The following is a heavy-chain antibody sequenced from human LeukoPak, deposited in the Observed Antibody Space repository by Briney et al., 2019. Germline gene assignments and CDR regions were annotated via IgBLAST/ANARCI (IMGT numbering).Heavy chain of an antibody. V-gene: IGHV3-15*01. Sequence: GGSLRLSCAASGFTFSNAWMSWVRQAPGKRLEWVGRIKSKTDGGTTDYAAPVKGRFTISRDDSKNTLYLQMNSLKTEDTAVYYCTTRYYDFWSGYLMDVWGKGTTVTVSS. J-gene: IGHJ6*04. CDR1: GFTFSNAW. CDR3: TTRYYDFWSGYLMDV. CDR2: IKSKTDGGTT. D-gene: IGHD3-3*01.